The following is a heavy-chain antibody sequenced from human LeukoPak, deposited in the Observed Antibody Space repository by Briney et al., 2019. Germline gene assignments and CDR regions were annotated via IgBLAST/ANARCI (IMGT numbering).Heavy chain of an antibody. CDR1: GYTFTGYY. D-gene: IGHD3-9*01. V-gene: IGHV1-2*02. CDR2: INPNSGGT. J-gene: IGHJ4*02. CDR3: ARDDRTILRRGPIDY. Sequence: ASVKVSCKASGYTFTGYYIHWVRQAPGQGLEWMGWINPNSGGTNYAQKFQGRVTMTRDTSISTAYMELSRLRSDDTAVYYCARDDRTILRRGPIDYWGQGTLVTVSS.